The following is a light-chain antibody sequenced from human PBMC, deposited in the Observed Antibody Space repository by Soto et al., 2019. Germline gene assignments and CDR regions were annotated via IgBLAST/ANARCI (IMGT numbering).Light chain of an antibody. J-gene: IGLJ1*01. Sequence: QSVLTQPPSASGSPGQSVTISGTGTSSDVGGHNYVSWYQQHPGKAPKLMIYEVTERPSGVPDRFSGSKSANTASLTVSGLQAEDEADYYCSSYGGNNNYVFGTGTKVTVL. CDR2: EVT. CDR1: SSDVGGHNY. CDR3: SSYGGNNNYV. V-gene: IGLV2-8*01.